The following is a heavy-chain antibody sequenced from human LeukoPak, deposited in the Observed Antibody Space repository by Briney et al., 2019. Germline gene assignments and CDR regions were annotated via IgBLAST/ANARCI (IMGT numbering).Heavy chain of an antibody. Sequence: GGSLRLSCAASGFTFSSYAMSWIRQAPGKGLEWVSYISSSGSTIYYADSVKGRFTISRDNAKNSLYLQMNSLRAEDTAVYYCARDLIGYSSGWYDYWGQGTLVTVSS. CDR1: GFTFSSYA. CDR3: ARDLIGYSSGWYDY. J-gene: IGHJ4*02. D-gene: IGHD6-19*01. V-gene: IGHV3-11*01. CDR2: ISSSGSTI.